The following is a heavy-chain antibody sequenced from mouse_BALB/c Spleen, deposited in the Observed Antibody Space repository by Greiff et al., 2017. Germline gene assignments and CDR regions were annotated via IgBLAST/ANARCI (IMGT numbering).Heavy chain of an antibody. CDR3: ARHYGASDGYFDV. D-gene: IGHD1-1*01. Sequence: VQLQQPGAELVRPGASVKLSCKASGYTFTSYWINWVKQRPGQGLEWIGNIYPSDSYTNYNQKFKDKATLTVDKSSSTAYMQLSSPTSEDSAVYDCARHYGASDGYFDVWGAGTTVTVSS. J-gene: IGHJ1*01. CDR2: IYPSDSYT. V-gene: IGHV1-69*02. CDR1: GYTFTSYW.